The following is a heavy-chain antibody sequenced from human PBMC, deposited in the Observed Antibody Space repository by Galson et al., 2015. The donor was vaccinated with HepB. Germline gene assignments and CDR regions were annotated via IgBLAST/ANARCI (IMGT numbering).Heavy chain of an antibody. Sequence: SVKVSCKASGYTFSSYSITWVRQAPGQGLEWMGKISAYNGYTNYAQKFQGRVTMTTDASTSTAYMEVRSLRSDDTAVYYCARGGYVVMVGATENNWFDPWGQGTLVTVFS. J-gene: IGHJ5*02. V-gene: IGHV1-18*01. D-gene: IGHD2-15*01. CDR2: ISAYNGYT. CDR1: GYTFSSYS. CDR3: ARGGYVVMVGATENNWFDP.